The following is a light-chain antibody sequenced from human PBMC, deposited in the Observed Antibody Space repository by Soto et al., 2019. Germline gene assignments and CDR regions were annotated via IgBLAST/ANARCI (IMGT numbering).Light chain of an antibody. CDR2: GSS. CDR3: QQRSNWPPFT. Sequence: EIVLTQSPATLSVSQWQIATLSCRASQSVSGTLAWYQQKPGQSPRLPIYGSSSRATGIPARFSGSGSGTEFTLTISNLQSQDAAVYYCQQRSNWPPFTSGQGTRLEI. CDR1: QSVSGT. J-gene: IGKJ5*01. V-gene: IGKV3-15*01.